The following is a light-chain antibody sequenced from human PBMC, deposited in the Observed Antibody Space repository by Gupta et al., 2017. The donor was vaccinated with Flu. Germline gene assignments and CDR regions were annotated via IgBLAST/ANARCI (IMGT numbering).Light chain of an antibody. CDR1: GSDVGGYNY. Sequence: SITISCTGSGSDVGGYNYVSWYQHHSAKAHNLMIYEVSSRPPGVSNRFSGSKSGNTASLTISALQEDDAADYYCSSDTSSTTRVFSGGTKLTVL. CDR3: SSDTSSTTRV. V-gene: IGLV2-14*01. CDR2: EVS. J-gene: IGLJ3*02.